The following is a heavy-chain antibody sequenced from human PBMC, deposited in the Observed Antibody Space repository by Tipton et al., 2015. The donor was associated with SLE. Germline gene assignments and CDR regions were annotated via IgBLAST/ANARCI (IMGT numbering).Heavy chain of an antibody. CDR3: ARGSSGLYWYFDL. CDR1: GGSISSHY. CDR2: IYYSGST. V-gene: IGHV4-59*08. D-gene: IGHD6-19*01. J-gene: IGHJ2*01. Sequence: TLSLTCTVSGGSISSHYWSWIRQPPGKGLEWIGYIYYSGSTNYNPSLKSRVTISVDTSKNQFSLKLSSVTAADTAVYYCARGSSGLYWYFDLWGRGTLVTVSS.